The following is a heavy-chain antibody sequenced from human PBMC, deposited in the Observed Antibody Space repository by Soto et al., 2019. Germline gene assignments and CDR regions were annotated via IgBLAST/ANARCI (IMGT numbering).Heavy chain of an antibody. CDR1: GFAFSTFG. D-gene: IGHD3-3*01. J-gene: IGHJ4*02. CDR3: AGGPENFWSGYPEAFDY. CDR2: LSPSYPYT. V-gene: IGHV3-21*03. Sequence: GGSLRLSCAASGFAFSTFGMNWVRQAPGKGLEWVSFLSPSYPYTSYADSVKGRFTISGGNAKNSVSLQMNSLRADDTGVYYCAGGPENFWSGYPEAFDYWGPGTLVTVSS.